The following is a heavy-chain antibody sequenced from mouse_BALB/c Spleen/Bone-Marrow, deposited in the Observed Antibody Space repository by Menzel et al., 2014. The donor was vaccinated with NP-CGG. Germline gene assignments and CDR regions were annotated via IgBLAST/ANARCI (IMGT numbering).Heavy chain of an antibody. D-gene: IGHD1-2*01. V-gene: IGHV14-3*02. Sequence: VQLKQSGAELVKPGASVKLSCTASGFNIXDTYMHWVKQRPEQGLEWIGRIDPANGNTKYDPKFQGKATITADTSSNTAYLQLSSLTSEDTAVYYCARIHYYGRAWFAYWGQGTLVTVSA. J-gene: IGHJ3*01. CDR1: GFNIXDTY. CDR2: IDPANGNT. CDR3: ARIHYYGRAWFAY.